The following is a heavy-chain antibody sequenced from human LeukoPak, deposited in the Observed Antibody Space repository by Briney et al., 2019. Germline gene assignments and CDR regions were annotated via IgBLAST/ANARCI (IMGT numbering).Heavy chain of an antibody. V-gene: IGHV4-59*01. Sequence: SETLSLTCTVSGGTISSYYCSWIRQPPGKGLEWIGYIYYTGSTYYNPSLKSRVTISVDTSKNQFSLKLSSVTAADTAVYYCARDGRPQWLVRTGVNWFDPWGQGTLVTVSS. CDR3: ARDGRPQWLVRTGVNWFDP. CDR2: IYYTGST. D-gene: IGHD6-19*01. J-gene: IGHJ5*02. CDR1: GGTISSYY.